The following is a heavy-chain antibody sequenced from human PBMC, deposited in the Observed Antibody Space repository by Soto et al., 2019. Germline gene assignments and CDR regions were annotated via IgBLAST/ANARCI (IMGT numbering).Heavy chain of an antibody. V-gene: IGHV4-59*01. CDR3: ARANYYYDRSGYLSYFDY. D-gene: IGHD3-22*01. CDR2: IYYSGST. J-gene: IGHJ4*02. CDR1: GGSIXTXX. Sequence: PSETLSLTCTVSGGSIXTXXXXXXXXXXXXXLEWIGYIYYSGSTNYNPSLRSRVTISVDTSKNQISLKLSXVTAADTAVYYRARANYYYDRSGYLSYFDYWGQGTLVTVSP.